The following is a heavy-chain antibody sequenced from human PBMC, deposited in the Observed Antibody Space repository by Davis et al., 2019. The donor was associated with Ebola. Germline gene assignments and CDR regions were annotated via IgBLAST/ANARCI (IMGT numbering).Heavy chain of an antibody. V-gene: IGHV4-59*08. CDR1: GGSISSYY. J-gene: IGHJ5*02. CDR3: ARYSREYYYGSGSYSNWFDP. D-gene: IGHD3-10*01. Sequence: GSLRLSCTVSGGSISSYYWSWIRQSPGKGLEWIGYIYYSGSTNYNPSLMSRVTMSQDTSKNQFSLKLSSVTAADTAMYYCARYSREYYYGSGSYSNWFDPWGQGTLVTVSS. CDR2: IYYSGST.